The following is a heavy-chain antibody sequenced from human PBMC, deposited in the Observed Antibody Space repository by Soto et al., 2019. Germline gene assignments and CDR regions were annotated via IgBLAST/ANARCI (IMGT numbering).Heavy chain of an antibody. CDR1: GATFSSYA. D-gene: IGHD3-16*01. J-gene: IGHJ3*01. V-gene: IGHV1-69*06. CDR3: AMAVKKVLWVTRGSERCTLF. CDR2: IIPIFGTA. Sequence: SEKLSCKSSGATFSSYAFSRVRQAPGQGLEWMGGIIPIFGTANYAQKFQGRVTITADKSTSTAYMELSSLRSEDTAVYYCAMAVKKVLWVTRGSERCTLFRGQG.